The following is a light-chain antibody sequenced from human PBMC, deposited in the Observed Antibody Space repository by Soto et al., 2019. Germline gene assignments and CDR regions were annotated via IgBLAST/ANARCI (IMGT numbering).Light chain of an antibody. CDR2: GAS. CDR3: QQYGRSRWT. V-gene: IGKV3-20*01. CDR1: QSVSSNY. J-gene: IGKJ1*01. Sequence: EIVLTQSPGTLSLSPGERATLSCRASQSVSSNYLAWYQQRPGQAPRLLIYGASSRATSIPDRFSGSGSGTDFTLTISRLEPEDFAVYYCQQYGRSRWTFGQGTKVDIK.